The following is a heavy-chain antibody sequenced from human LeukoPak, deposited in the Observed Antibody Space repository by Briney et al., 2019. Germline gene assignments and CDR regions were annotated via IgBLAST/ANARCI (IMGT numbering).Heavy chain of an antibody. Sequence: PGGSLRLSCAASGFTFSSYAMSWVRQAPGKGLEWISYIGTSSSIVFYADSVKGRFSISRDNAKNSLYLQMNGLRAEDTAVYYCATRVVAQIYWYFDLWGRGTLVTVSS. CDR2: IGTSSSIV. CDR1: GFTFSSYA. CDR3: ATRVVAQIYWYFDL. V-gene: IGHV3-48*04. J-gene: IGHJ2*01. D-gene: IGHD3-22*01.